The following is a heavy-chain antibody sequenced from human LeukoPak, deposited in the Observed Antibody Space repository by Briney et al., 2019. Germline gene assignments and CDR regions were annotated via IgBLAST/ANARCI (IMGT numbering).Heavy chain of an antibody. V-gene: IGHV3-48*03. CDR2: IGSSGSVI. CDR3: ARGTDSGTSTRGGAFEI. D-gene: IGHD1-26*01. CDR1: GFTFSNYE. J-gene: IGHJ3*02. Sequence: PGGALRLSCAASGFTFSNYEMNWVRHAPGKGLEWVSYIGSSGSVIYYTDSVKGRFTISRDNAKNSLYLQMNSLRVEETAIYYCARGTDSGTSTRGGAFEIWGQGTMVTVSS.